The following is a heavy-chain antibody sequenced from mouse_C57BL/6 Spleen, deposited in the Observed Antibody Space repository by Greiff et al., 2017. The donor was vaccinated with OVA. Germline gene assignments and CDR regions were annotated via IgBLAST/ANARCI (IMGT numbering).Heavy chain of an antibody. V-gene: IGHV1-69*01. Sequence: QVQLKQPGAELVMPGASVKLSCKASGYTFTSYWMHWVKQRPGQGLEWIGEIDPSDSYTNYNQKFKGKSTLTVDKSSSTAYMQLSSLTSEDSAVYYCARFGNRDYYAMDYWGQGTSVTVSS. J-gene: IGHJ4*01. CDR1: GYTFTSYW. CDR2: IDPSDSYT. D-gene: IGHD2-1*01. CDR3: ARFGNRDYYAMDY.